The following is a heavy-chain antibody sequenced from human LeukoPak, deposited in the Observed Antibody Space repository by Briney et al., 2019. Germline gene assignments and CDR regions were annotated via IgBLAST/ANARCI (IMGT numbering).Heavy chain of an antibody. D-gene: IGHD3-10*01. CDR2: IYRGGTR. CDR1: GLTLSSNY. J-gene: IGHJ6*02. V-gene: IGHV3-53*01. Sequence: PGGSLRLSCAASGLTLSSNYMNWVRQAPGKGLEWVSVIYRGGTRHYADSVRGRFTISSDDSKNTLSLQMNNLRVEDTAVYYCVRDSYYGSGIYGMEDWGQGTTVIVSS. CDR3: VRDSYYGSGIYGMED.